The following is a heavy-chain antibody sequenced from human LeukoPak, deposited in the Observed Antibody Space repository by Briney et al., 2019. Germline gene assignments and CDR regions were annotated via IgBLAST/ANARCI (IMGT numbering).Heavy chain of an antibody. D-gene: IGHD3-3*01. Sequence: ASVKVSCKASGYTFTSYAMHWVRQAPGQRLEWMGWINAGNGNTKYSQKFQGRVTITRDTSASTAYMELSSLRSEDTAVYYCARGRITIFGVVITYFDYWGQGTLVTVSS. CDR3: ARGRITIFGVVITYFDY. J-gene: IGHJ4*02. CDR2: INAGNGNT. CDR1: GYTFTSYA. V-gene: IGHV1-3*01.